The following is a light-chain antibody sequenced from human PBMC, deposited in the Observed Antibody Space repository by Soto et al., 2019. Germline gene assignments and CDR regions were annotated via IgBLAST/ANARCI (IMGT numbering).Light chain of an antibody. J-gene: IGKJ1*01. V-gene: IGKV1-5*01. CDR2: NAS. Sequence: DIQMTQSPSTLSASVGDRVTITCRASRNIERWLAWYQQKPGKPPKLLILNASTLGSGVPSRFSGSRSGTDFTLTISSLQPEDLATYYCLQDYNYPWTFGQGTTV. CDR3: LQDYNYPWT. CDR1: RNIERW.